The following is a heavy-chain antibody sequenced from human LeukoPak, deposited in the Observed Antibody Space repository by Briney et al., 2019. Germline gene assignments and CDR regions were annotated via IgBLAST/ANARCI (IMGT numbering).Heavy chain of an antibody. D-gene: IGHD5-24*01. Sequence: GGSLRLSCAASGFTFSNYNMNWVRQAPGKGLEWVAYITLSRTTIYYADSVKGRFTISRDNAKNSLYLEMNSLRAEDTAMYYCARDRRDGYNVLDYWGQGTLVTVSS. V-gene: IGHV3-48*01. CDR3: ARDRRDGYNVLDY. CDR1: GFTFSNYN. CDR2: ITLSRTTI. J-gene: IGHJ4*02.